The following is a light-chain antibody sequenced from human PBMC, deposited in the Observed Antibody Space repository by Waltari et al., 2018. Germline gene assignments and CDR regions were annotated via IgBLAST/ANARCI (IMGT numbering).Light chain of an antibody. V-gene: IGLV1-44*01. J-gene: IGLJ1*01. Sequence: QSVVTQPPSASGTPGQRVTMSCSGSSSNIGTSAVTWYQQLPGTAPKLLIYSNNQRPSGVPDRFSGSKSGTSASLAISGLQSEDEADYYCAAWDDSLNGPVFGTGTKVTVL. CDR1: SSNIGTSA. CDR2: SNN. CDR3: AAWDDSLNGPV.